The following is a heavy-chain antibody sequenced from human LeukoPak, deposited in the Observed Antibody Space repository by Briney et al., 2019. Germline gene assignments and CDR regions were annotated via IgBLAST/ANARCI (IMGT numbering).Heavy chain of an antibody. J-gene: IGHJ4*02. CDR1: GDSMSNFC. Sequence: SETLSLTCTVSGDSMSNFCWLWIRQSAGKGLEWIGRIYTSGRTNYNPSPESRVTMSIDTTNNQFSLKLNSVTAADTAIYYCAREYDRGSNDHWGQGTLITVSS. D-gene: IGHD1-14*01. CDR2: IYTSGRT. V-gene: IGHV4-4*07. CDR3: AREYDRGSNDH.